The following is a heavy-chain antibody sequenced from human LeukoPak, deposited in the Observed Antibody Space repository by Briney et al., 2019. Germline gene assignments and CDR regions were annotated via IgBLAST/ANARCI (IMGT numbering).Heavy chain of an antibody. CDR3: ARFRTRFQRVRIAAAGGLCDY. CDR2: IYYSGST. Sequence: SETLSLTCTVSGGSISSSSYYWGWIRQPPGKGLEWIGSIYYSGSTYYNPSLKSRVTISVDTSKNQFSLKLSSVTAADTAVYYCARFRTRFQRVRIAAAGGLCDYWGQGTLVTVSS. CDR1: GGSISSSSYY. V-gene: IGHV4-39*07. J-gene: IGHJ4*02. D-gene: IGHD6-13*01.